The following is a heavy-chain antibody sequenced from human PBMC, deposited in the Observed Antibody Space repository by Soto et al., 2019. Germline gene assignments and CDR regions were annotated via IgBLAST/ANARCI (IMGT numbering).Heavy chain of an antibody. J-gene: IGHJ4*02. CDR2: ISYDGSNK. D-gene: IGHD3-10*01. CDR1: GFTFSSYA. CDR3: ARDGNTYYYGSGSYYNGYMSY. V-gene: IGHV3-30-3*01. Sequence: GGSLRLSCAASGFTFSSYAMHWVRQAPGKGLEWVAVISYDGSNKYYADSVKGRFTISRDNSKNTLYLQMNSLRAEDTAVYYCARDGNTYYYGSGSYYNGYMSYWGQGTLVTVSS.